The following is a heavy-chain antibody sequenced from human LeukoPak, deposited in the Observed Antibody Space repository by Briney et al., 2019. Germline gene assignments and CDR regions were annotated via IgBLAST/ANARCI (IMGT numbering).Heavy chain of an antibody. CDR3: ARDLASYRLRPFYGMDV. D-gene: IGHD2-2*01. J-gene: IGHJ6*02. V-gene: IGHV1-18*01. Sequence: GASVKVSCKASGYTFTSYGISWVRQAPGQGLEWMGWISAYNGNTNYAQKLQGRVTMTTDTSTSTAYMELRSLRSDDTAVYYCARDLASYRLRPFYGMDVWGQGTTVTVSS. CDR2: ISAYNGNT. CDR1: GYTFTSYG.